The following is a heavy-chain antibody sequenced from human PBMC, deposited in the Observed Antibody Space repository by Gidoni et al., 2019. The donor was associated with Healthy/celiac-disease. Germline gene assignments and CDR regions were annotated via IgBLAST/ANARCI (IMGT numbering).Heavy chain of an antibody. D-gene: IGHD3-10*01. CDR2: ISGSGGST. V-gene: IGHV3-23*04. CDR3: AKQVRHYGSGSSTNWFDP. J-gene: IGHJ5*02. Sequence: EVQLVESGGGLVQPGGSLRLSCAASGFTFSSYAMSWVRQAPGKGLEWVSAISGSGGSTYYADSVKGRFTISRDNSKNTLYLQMNSLRAEDTAVYYCAKQVRHYGSGSSTNWFDPWGQGTLVTVSS. CDR1: GFTFSSYA.